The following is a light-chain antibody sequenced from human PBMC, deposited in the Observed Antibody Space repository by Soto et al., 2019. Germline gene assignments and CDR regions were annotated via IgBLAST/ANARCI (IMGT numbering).Light chain of an antibody. CDR3: SSYSSSSISYV. CDR2: EVT. CDR1: SSDVGGYKY. V-gene: IGLV2-14*01. Sequence: QSVLTQPASVSGSPGQSITISCAGSSSDVGGYKYVSWYQQLPGNAPKLIIYEVTIRPPGVSNRFSGSKSGNTASLTISGLQAEDEADYYCSSYSSSSISYVFGTGTKLTVL. J-gene: IGLJ1*01.